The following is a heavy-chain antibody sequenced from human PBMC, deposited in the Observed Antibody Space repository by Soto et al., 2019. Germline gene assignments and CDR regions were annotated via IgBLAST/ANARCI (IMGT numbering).Heavy chain of an antibody. CDR2: IDPSGGST. V-gene: IGHV1-46*01. J-gene: IGHJ4*02. Sequence: ASVKVSCKASGYTFTSYYIHWVRQAPGQGLEWMGIIDPSGGSTTYAQKFQGRVTITRDTSASTAYMELSSLRSEDTAVYYCARHGSGWDYWGQGTLVTVSS. D-gene: IGHD6-19*01. CDR1: GYTFTSYY. CDR3: ARHGSGWDY.